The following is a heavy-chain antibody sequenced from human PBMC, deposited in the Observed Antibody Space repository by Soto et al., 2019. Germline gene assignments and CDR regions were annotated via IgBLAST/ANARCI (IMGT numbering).Heavy chain of an antibody. D-gene: IGHD4-17*01. CDR3: ARDLTTVTTGYYYYYMDV. CDR2: INGDGSDT. Sequence: GGSLRLSCVGSGFTFSSYWMHWVRQAPGKGLVWVSRINGDGSDTSYADSVKGRFAISRDNAKNTLYLQMNSLRAEDTAVYYCARDLTTVTTGYYYYYMDVWGKGTTVTVSS. CDR1: GFTFSSYW. J-gene: IGHJ6*03. V-gene: IGHV3-74*01.